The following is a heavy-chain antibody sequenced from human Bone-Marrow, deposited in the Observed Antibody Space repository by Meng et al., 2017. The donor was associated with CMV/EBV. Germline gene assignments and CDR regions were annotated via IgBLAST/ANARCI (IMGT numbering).Heavy chain of an antibody. J-gene: IGHJ5*02. V-gene: IGHV1-2*02. CDR1: GYTFTGYY. Sequence: QVQLVQSGAEVKKPGASVKVSCKASGYTFTGYYMHWVRQAPGQGLEWMGWINPNSGGTNYAQKFQGRVTITADKSTSTAYMELSSLRSEDTAVYYCARAPGVVVVAATFWFDPWGQGTLVTVSS. CDR2: INPNSGGT. CDR3: ARAPGVVVVAATFWFDP. D-gene: IGHD2-15*01.